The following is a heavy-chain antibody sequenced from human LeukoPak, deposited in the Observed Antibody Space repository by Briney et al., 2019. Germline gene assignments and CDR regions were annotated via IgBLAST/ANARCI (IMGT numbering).Heavy chain of an antibody. Sequence: ASVKVPCKASGYTLSSYYFHWVRQAPGQGLEWMGIINARDGDKNYAQKFQGRVIMTRDTSTDTIHMELRSLRSEDTAVYYCARDRAYGSGSYYFPALLDYWGQGTLVTVSS. J-gene: IGHJ4*02. V-gene: IGHV1-46*01. CDR3: ARDRAYGSGSYYFPALLDY. CDR1: GYTLSSYY. D-gene: IGHD3-10*01. CDR2: INARDGDK.